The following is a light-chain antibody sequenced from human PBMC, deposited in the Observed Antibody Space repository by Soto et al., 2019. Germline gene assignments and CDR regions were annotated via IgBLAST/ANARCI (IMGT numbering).Light chain of an antibody. CDR2: DAS. Sequence: EIVLTQSPATLSLSPGERATLTCRASQSVGSFLAWYQQKSGQTPRLLIYDASNRATGIPARFSGSGSGTDFTLTISSLEPEDVAVYYCQHRSNWLGPFGPGTKVDIK. V-gene: IGKV3-11*01. CDR3: QHRSNWLGP. CDR1: QSVGSF. J-gene: IGKJ3*01.